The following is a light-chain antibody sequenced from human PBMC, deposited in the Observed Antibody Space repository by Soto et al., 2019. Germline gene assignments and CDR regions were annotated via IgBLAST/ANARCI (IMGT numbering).Light chain of an antibody. CDR2: EVS. V-gene: IGLV2-14*01. CDR1: SSDVGSYNY. J-gene: IGLJ3*02. Sequence: QSALTQPASVSGSPGQSITISFTGTSSDVGSYNYVSWYQQYPGKAPNLVIYEVSNRPSGVSDRFSGSKSGNTASLTISGLQAEDEADYYCSSYTRSSTLWVFGGGTKLTVL. CDR3: SSYTRSSTLWV.